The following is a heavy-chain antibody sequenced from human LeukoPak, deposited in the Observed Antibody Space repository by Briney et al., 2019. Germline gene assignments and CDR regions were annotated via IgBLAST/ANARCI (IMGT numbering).Heavy chain of an antibody. V-gene: IGHV3-23*01. J-gene: IGHJ4*02. Sequence: GGSLRLSCAASGFTFISYAMYWVRQAPGKGLEWVSGIFGSGGSAHYADSVKGRFAISRDNSKNRVYLQMNSLRAEDTAVYYCAKTATGYSSGHYPGWPVDYWGQGTLVTVSS. CDR2: IFGSGGSA. D-gene: IGHD6-19*01. CDR1: GFTFISYA. CDR3: AKTATGYSSGHYPGWPVDY.